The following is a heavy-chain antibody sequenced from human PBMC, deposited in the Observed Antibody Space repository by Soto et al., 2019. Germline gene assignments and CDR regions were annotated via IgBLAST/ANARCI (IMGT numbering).Heavy chain of an antibody. CDR2: INPSGGST. D-gene: IGHD3-3*01. CDR3: AGSITIFGVVIGHYYGMDV. Sequence: ASVKVSCKASGYTFTSYYMHLVRQAPGQGLEWMGIINPSGGSTSYAQKFQGRVTMTRDTSTSTVYMELSSLRSEDTAVYYCAGSITIFGVVIGHYYGMDVWGQGTTVTVSS. V-gene: IGHV1-46*01. J-gene: IGHJ6*02. CDR1: GYTFTSYY.